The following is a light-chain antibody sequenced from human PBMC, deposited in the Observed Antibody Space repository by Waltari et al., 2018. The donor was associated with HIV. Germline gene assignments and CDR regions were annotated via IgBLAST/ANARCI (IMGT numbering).Light chain of an antibody. CDR1: RSVGTF. CDR2: GAS. J-gene: IGKJ4*01. Sequence: EIVLTQSPATLSVSPGERATLSCRASRSVGTFLAWYQQKLGQDPRVLIDGASTRATGIPARFSGSGSRTEFTLTISSLQSEDFAIYYCQQYKNGLTFGGGTKVEIK. V-gene: IGKV3-15*01. CDR3: QQYKNGLT.